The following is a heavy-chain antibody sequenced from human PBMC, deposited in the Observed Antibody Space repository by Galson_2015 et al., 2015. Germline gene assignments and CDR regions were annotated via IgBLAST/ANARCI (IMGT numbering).Heavy chain of an antibody. J-gene: IGHJ4*02. CDR3: VSIRPGYCSGGSCYYFDY. Sequence: ETLSLTCTVSGGSISSSSYYWGWIRQPPGKGLEWIGEINHSGSTNYNPSLKSRVTISVDTSKNQFSLKLSSVTAADTAVYYCVSIRPGYCSGGSCYYFDYWGQGTLVTVSS. CDR1: GGSISSSSYY. D-gene: IGHD2-15*01. CDR2: INHSGST. V-gene: IGHV4-39*07.